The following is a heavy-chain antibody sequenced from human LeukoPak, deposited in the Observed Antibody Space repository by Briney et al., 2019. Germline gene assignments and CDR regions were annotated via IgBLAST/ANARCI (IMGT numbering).Heavy chain of an antibody. D-gene: IGHD3-9*01. CDR1: GGSFSGYY. CDR3: ARGLRYFDWLFSDGMDV. V-gene: IGHV4-34*01. CDR2: INHSGST. J-gene: IGHJ6*02. Sequence: SETLSLTCAVYGGSFSGYYWSWIRQPPGKGLEWIGEINHSGSTNYNPSLKSRVTISVDTSKKQFSLKLSSVTAADTAVYYCARGLRYFDWLFSDGMDVWGQGTTVTVSS.